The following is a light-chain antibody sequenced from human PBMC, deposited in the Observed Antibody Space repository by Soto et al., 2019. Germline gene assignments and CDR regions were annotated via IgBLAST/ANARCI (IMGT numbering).Light chain of an antibody. CDR2: DAS. Sequence: EIVLTQSPATLSLSPGERATLSCRASQSVSSYLAWYQHKPGQAPRLLIYDASNRATGIPARFSGSGSGTDFTLTISSQEHKDLAVSYCQQRSNWPPYTFGQGTKLEIK. J-gene: IGKJ2*01. CDR1: QSVSSY. V-gene: IGKV3-11*01. CDR3: QQRSNWPPYT.